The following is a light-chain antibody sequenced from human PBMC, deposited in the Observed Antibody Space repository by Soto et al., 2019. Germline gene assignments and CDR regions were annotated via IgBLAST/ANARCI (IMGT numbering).Light chain of an antibody. Sequence: TQSPGTLSVSQGERAPLSCRASQSVSVNLAWYQQKPGQAPRLLIYGASSRATGIPDRFSGSGSGTDFTLTISRLEPEDFAVYYCQQYGSSPWTFGQGTKVDIK. CDR1: QSVSVN. CDR2: GAS. J-gene: IGKJ1*01. CDR3: QQYGSSPWT. V-gene: IGKV3-20*01.